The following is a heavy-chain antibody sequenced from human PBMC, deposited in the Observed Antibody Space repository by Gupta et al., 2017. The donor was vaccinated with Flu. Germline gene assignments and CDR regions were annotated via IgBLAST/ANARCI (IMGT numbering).Heavy chain of an antibody. D-gene: IGHD6-6*01. J-gene: IGHJ6*03. Sequence: IIPIYGTANYAQKFQGRVTITADESTSTAYMELSSLRSEDTAVYYCARDTSARPGRYYYYLDVWGNGTTVTVSS. CDR3: ARDTSARPGRYYYYLDV. V-gene: IGHV1-69*01. CDR2: IIPIYGTA.